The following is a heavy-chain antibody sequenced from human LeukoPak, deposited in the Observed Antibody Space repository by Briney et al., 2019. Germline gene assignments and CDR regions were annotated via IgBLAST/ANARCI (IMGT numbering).Heavy chain of an antibody. D-gene: IGHD1-26*01. V-gene: IGHV3-33*06. CDR2: IWYDGSNK. J-gene: IGHJ3*02. CDR1: GFTFSSYG. CDR3: AKLGSVGATTPRALDI. Sequence: GRSLRLSCAASGFTFSSYGMHWVRQAPGKGLEWVAVIWYDGSNKYYADSVKGRFTISRDNSKNTLYLQMNSLRAEDTAVYYCAKLGSVGATTPRALDIWGQGTMVTVSS.